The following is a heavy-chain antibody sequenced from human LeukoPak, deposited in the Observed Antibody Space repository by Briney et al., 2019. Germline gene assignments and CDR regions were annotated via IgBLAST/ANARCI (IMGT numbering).Heavy chain of an antibody. Sequence: SETLSLTCTVSGGSISSSSYYWGWIRQPPGKGLEWIGSIYYRGSTYYNPSLKSRVTISVDTSKNQFSLKMTSLTAADTAVYYCASGPYYDILTGYYYFDYWGQGTLVTVSS. V-gene: IGHV4-39*07. CDR3: ASGPYYDILTGYYYFDY. D-gene: IGHD3-9*01. CDR2: IYYRGST. J-gene: IGHJ4*02. CDR1: GGSISSSSYY.